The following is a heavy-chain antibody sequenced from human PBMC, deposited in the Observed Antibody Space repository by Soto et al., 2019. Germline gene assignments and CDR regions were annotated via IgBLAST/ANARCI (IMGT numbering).Heavy chain of an antibody. D-gene: IGHD3-16*02. CDR2: ISGGGDRT. Sequence: PGRSLRLSCGASGFHFNTHGMAWLREAPGKCLEWVSGISGGGDRTQYADGVKGRFTISRDNSKNTVDLQMTSLRAEDTATYYCAKTATYDYVWGDYRYFFDHWGQGTVVTVSS. CDR1: GFHFNTHG. V-gene: IGHV3-23*01. J-gene: IGHJ4*02. CDR3: AKTATYDYVWGDYRYFFDH.